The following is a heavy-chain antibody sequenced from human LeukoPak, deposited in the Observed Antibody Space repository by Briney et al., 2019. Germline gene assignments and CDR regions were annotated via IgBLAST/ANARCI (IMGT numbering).Heavy chain of an antibody. CDR2: IYSGGST. CDR1: GFTFSSSA. D-gene: IGHD5-24*01. V-gene: IGHV3-53*01. J-gene: IGHJ4*02. Sequence: GGSLRLSCAASGFTFSSSAMSWVRLAPGKGLEWVSVIYSGGSTYYADSVKGRFTISRDNSKNTLYLQMNSLRAEDTAVYYCARDLEGLQFSWGQGTLVTVSS. CDR3: ARDLEGLQFS.